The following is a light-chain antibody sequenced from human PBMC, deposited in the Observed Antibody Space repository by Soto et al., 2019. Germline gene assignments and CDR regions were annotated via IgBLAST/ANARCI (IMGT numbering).Light chain of an antibody. J-gene: IGKJ1*01. CDR3: QQYGTFPWT. CDR2: GAS. CDR1: QTVSSNY. Sequence: QGAVSLSLSPAKRDTISCRASQTVSSNYLAWYQQKPGQAPRLLINGASNRATGIPDRFSGSGSGADFTLTITRLEPEDFAVYYCQQYGTFPWTVG. V-gene: IGKV3-20*01.